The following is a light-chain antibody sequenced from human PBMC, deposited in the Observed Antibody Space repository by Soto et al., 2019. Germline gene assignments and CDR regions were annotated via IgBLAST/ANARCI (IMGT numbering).Light chain of an antibody. CDR1: QSVSTY. Sequence: EIVLPQSPATRSLSPGERATLSCGASQSVSTYLAWYQQKPGQAPRLLIYVASNRATGIPARFSGSGSGTDFTLTIRSLEPEDFAVYYCQQRTNWLWTFGQGTRVEIK. CDR3: QQRTNWLWT. V-gene: IGKV3-11*01. CDR2: VAS. J-gene: IGKJ1*01.